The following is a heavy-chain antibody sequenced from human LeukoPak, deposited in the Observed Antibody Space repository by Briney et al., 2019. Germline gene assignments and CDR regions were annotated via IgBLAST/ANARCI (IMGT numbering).Heavy chain of an antibody. CDR3: ARTPLGGSWYFDL. Sequence: PSETLSLTCTVSGDSISSYHWNWIRQSPGRGLEWIAYISYSGSTNYNPSLKSRVTISVDTSKNQFSLKLSSVTAADTAVYYCARTPLGGSWYFDLWGRGTPVTVSS. CDR2: ISYSGST. J-gene: IGHJ2*01. CDR1: GDSISSYH. D-gene: IGHD3-16*01. V-gene: IGHV4-59*01.